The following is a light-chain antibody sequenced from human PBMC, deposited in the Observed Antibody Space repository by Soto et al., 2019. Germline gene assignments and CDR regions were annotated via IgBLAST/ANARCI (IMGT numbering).Light chain of an antibody. Sequence: VLKQAAGAGSLNTGETATRSCRAIQSVSSSYLAWYQQKPGQAPRLLIYGASSRATGFPDRFSGSRSRTAVTVSLRSLSPEESAVHPSHEDASSAPTRFAQGTKVDIK. CDR2: GAS. V-gene: IGKV3-20*01. CDR3: HEDASSAPTR. J-gene: IGKJ1*01. CDR1: QSVSSSY.